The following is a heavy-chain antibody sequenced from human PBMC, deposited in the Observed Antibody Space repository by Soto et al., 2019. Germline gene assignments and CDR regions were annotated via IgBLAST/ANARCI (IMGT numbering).Heavy chain of an antibody. D-gene: IGHD3-22*01. J-gene: IGHJ3*02. V-gene: IGHV5-51*01. Sequence: GESLKISCKGSGYSFTSYWSGWVRQMPGKGLEWMGIIYPGDSDTRYSPSFQGQVTISADKSISTAYLQWSSLKASDTAMYYCASTYYDSSGYYFADAFDIWGQGTMVTVSS. CDR3: ASTYYDSSGYYFADAFDI. CDR2: IYPGDSDT. CDR1: GYSFTSYW.